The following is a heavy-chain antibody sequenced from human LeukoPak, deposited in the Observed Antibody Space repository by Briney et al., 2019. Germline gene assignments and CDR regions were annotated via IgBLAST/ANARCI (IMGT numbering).Heavy chain of an antibody. CDR2: INTNTGNP. Sequence: GASVKVSCKASGYTFTGYYMHWVRQAPGQGLEWMGWINTNTGNPTYAQGFTGRFVFSLDTSVGTAYLQISNLKAEDTAVYYCARDLSYSRGYYYYMDVWGKGTTVTVSS. CDR1: GYTFTGYY. V-gene: IGHV7-4-1*02. CDR3: ARDLSYSRGYYYYMDV. J-gene: IGHJ6*03. D-gene: IGHD4-11*01.